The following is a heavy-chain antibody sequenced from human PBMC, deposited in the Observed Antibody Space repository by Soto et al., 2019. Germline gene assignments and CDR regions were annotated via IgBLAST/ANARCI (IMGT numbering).Heavy chain of an antibody. D-gene: IGHD2-2*01. CDR1: GFTFSSYS. V-gene: IGHV3-48*01. Sequence: GGSLRLSCATSGFTFSSYSMNWVRQAPGKGLEWVAYIFKSGSTIHYADSVKGRFTISRDNAKSSLSLQMNSLRAEDAAVYYCARDPHALDYWGQGTQVTVSS. J-gene: IGHJ4*02. CDR2: IFKSGSTI. CDR3: ARDPHALDY.